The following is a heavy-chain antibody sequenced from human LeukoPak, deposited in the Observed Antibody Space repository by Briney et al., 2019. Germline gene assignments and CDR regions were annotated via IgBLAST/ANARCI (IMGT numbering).Heavy chain of an antibody. Sequence: PGRSLRLSCAASGFTFSSYGMHWVRQAPGKGLEWVAVISYDGSNKYYADSAKGRFTISRDNSKNTLYLQMNSLRAEDTAVYYCGKGGYYDSSGYYDGSDYWGQGTLVTVSS. V-gene: IGHV3-30*18. D-gene: IGHD3-22*01. CDR2: ISYDGSNK. J-gene: IGHJ4*02. CDR1: GFTFSSYG. CDR3: GKGGYYDSSGYYDGSDY.